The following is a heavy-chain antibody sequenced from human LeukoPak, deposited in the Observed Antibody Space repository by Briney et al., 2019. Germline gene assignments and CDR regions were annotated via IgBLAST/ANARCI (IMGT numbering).Heavy chain of an antibody. Sequence: PGGSLRLSCAASGFTFSSYVMSWVRQAPGKGLEWVSGISDSGGNTYYAGSVKGRYTISRDNSKNMLYLQMNSLRAEDTAVYYCAKKIPTSFDPWGQGTLVTVSS. CDR3: AKKIPTSFDP. J-gene: IGHJ5*02. CDR2: ISDSGGNT. V-gene: IGHV3-23*01. CDR1: GFTFSSYV.